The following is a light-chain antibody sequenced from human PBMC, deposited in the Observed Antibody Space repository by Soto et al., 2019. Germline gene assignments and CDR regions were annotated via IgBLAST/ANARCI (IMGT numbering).Light chain of an antibody. J-gene: IGLJ2*01. V-gene: IGLV1-40*01. CDR1: SSNIGAGYD. Sequence: QSVLTQPPSVSGAPGQRVTISCTGSSSNIGAGYDVHWYQHLPGTAPKLLIYGNSNRPSGVPDRFSGSKSATSASLAITGLQAEDEADYYCQSYDSSLSGVVFGGGTKLTV. CDR2: GNS. CDR3: QSYDSSLSGVV.